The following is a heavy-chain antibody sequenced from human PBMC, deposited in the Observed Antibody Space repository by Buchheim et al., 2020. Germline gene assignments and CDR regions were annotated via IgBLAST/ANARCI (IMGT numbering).Heavy chain of an antibody. Sequence: EVGLLESGGSLAQPGGSLILSCAASGFTFTSYLMMWVRQGPGKGLECVSTINGRGDNTYYADSVKGRFIISRDPSRNPIYLRMDSLRVEDTAIYYCAKVGSSAYFFESWGRGTL. J-gene: IGHJ4*02. CDR1: GFTFTSYL. CDR2: INGRGDNT. CDR3: AKVGSSAYFFES. V-gene: IGHV3-23*01.